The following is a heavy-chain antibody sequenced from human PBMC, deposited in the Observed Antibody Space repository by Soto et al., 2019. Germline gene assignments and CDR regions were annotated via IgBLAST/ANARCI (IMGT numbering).Heavy chain of an antibody. CDR2: ISGSGGST. D-gene: IGHD6-19*01. V-gene: IGHV3-23*01. CDR1: GFTFSSYA. Sequence: GGSLRLSCAASGFTFSSYAMSWVRQAPGKGLEWVSAISGSGGSTYYADSVKGRFTISRDNSKNTLYLQMNSLRAEDTAVYYCAKGSAAFGVSGWGDWGQGTLVTVSS. J-gene: IGHJ4*02. CDR3: AKGSAAFGVSGWGD.